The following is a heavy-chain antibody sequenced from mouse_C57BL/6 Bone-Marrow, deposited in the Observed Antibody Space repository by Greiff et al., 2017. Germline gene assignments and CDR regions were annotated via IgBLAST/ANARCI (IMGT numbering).Heavy chain of an antibody. CDR3: VSAYYSNYEREMDY. CDR2: IRSKSNNYAT. CDR1: GFSFNTYA. Sequence: GGGLVQPKGSLKLSCAASGFSFNTYAMNWVRQAPGKGLEWVARIRSKSNNYATYYADSVKDRFTISRDDSESMLYLQMNNLKTEDTAMYYCVSAYYSNYEREMDYWGQGTSVTVSS. D-gene: IGHD2-5*01. J-gene: IGHJ4*01. V-gene: IGHV10-1*01.